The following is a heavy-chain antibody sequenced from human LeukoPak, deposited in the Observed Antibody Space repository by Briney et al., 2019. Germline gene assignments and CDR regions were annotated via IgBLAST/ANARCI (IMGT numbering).Heavy chain of an antibody. V-gene: IGHV3-21*01. CDR3: ARGTHAYYFDY. CDR1: GFTFSSYS. CDR2: ISSSSSYI. Sequence: GGSLRLSCAAPGFTFSSYSMNWVRQAPGEGLEWVSSISSSSSYIYYADSVKGRFTISRDNAKNSLYLQMNSLRAEDTAVYYCARGTHAYYFDYWGQGTLVTVSS. D-gene: IGHD2-2*01. J-gene: IGHJ4*02.